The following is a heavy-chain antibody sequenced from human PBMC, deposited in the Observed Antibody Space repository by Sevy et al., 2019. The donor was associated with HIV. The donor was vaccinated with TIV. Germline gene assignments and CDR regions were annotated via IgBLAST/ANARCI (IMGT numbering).Heavy chain of an antibody. Sequence: GGSLRLSCAASGFTFSSYSMNWVGQAPGKGLESVSSISSSSYIYYADSVKGRFTISRDNAKNSLYLQMNSLRAEDTAVYYCALSRYDFWSGYPYYFDYWGQGTLVTVSS. V-gene: IGHV3-21*01. J-gene: IGHJ4*02. CDR1: GFTFSSYS. CDR3: ALSRYDFWSGYPYYFDY. CDR2: ISSSSYI. D-gene: IGHD3-3*01.